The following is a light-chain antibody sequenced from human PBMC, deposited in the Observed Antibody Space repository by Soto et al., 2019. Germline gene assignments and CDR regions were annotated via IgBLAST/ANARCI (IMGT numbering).Light chain of an antibody. CDR2: GVS. CDR3: QQYGSSRWT. V-gene: IGKV3-20*01. J-gene: IGKJ1*01. CDR1: QSISSN. Sequence: VVMTQSPATLSVSPGERATLSCRASQSISSNLAWYQQKPGQAPRLLIYGVSSRATGIPDRFSGSGSGTDFTLTISGLEPEDFAVYYCQQYGSSRWTFGQGTKVEIK.